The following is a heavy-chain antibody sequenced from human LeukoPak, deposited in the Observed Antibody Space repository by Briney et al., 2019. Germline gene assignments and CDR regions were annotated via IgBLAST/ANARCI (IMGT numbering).Heavy chain of an antibody. CDR2: ISGSGGST. V-gene: IGHV3-23*01. D-gene: IGHD1-26*01. CDR1: GFTFFSYA. Sequence: GFLRLSCAASGFTFFSYAMSRGRQAPGKGVEWVSAISGSGGSTYYADSVKGRFTISRDNSKNTVYLQMNSLRAEDTAVYYCAKDLFEGASPQHFDYWGQGTLVTVSS. CDR3: AKDLFEGASPQHFDY. J-gene: IGHJ4*02.